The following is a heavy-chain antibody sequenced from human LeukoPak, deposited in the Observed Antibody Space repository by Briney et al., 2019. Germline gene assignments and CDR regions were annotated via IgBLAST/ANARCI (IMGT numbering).Heavy chain of an antibody. D-gene: IGHD2-15*01. V-gene: IGHV4-61*01. CDR3: ARERVYCSGGSCYSRSY. Sequence: SETLSLTCNVSGGSVISGTYYWTWIRQPPGKGLEWIGYIYYNGSTNYSPSLQSRVTISVDTSKNQFSLKLTSVTPADTAVYYCARERVYCSGGSCYSRSYWGQGTLVTVSS. J-gene: IGHJ4*02. CDR1: GGSVISGTYY. CDR2: IYYNGST.